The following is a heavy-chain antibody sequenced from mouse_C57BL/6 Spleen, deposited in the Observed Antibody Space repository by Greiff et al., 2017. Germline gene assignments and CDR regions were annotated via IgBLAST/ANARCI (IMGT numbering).Heavy chain of an antibody. D-gene: IGHD2-13*01. CDR3: ERKGDYWSFAY. CDR1: GYTFTSYN. CDR2: IYPGNGDT. J-gene: IGHJ3*01. Sequence: ESGAELVRPGASVKMSCKASGYTFTSYNMHWVKQTPRQGLEWIGAIYPGNGDTSYNQKFKGKATLTVAQSSSTAYMQLSSLASEDSSVYFCERKGDYWSFAYWGQGTLVTVAA. V-gene: IGHV1-12*01.